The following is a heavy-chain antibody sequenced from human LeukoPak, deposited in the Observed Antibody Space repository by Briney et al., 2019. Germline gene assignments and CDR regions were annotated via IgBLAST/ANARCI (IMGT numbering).Heavy chain of an antibody. D-gene: IGHD4-11*01. Sequence: GGSLRLSCAASGFTFSSYSTNWVRQAPGKGLEWVSSISGSGTYIYYADSVQGRFTISRDNAKNSPYLQMNSLRAEDTAVYYCARVGYTNSFGYYYYYMDVWAKGTMVTVSS. CDR1: GFTFSSYS. CDR2: ISGSGTYI. V-gene: IGHV3-21*01. J-gene: IGHJ6*03. CDR3: ARVGYTNSFGYYYYYMDV.